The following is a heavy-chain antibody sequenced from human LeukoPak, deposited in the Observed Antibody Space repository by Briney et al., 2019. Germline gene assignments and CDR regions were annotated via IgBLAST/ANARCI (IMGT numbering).Heavy chain of an antibody. CDR2: ISSSSSTI. J-gene: IGHJ4*02. Sequence: GGSLRLSCAASGFTFSSYSMNWVRQAPGKGLEWVSYISSSSSTIYYADSVKGRSTISRDNAKNSLYLQMNSLRAEDTAVYYCASLISIVGATNWGQGTLVTVSS. V-gene: IGHV3-48*01. CDR1: GFTFSSYS. CDR3: ASLISIVGATN. D-gene: IGHD1-26*01.